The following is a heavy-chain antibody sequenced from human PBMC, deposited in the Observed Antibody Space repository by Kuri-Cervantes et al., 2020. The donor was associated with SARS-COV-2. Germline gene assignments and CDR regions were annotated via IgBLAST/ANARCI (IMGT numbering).Heavy chain of an antibody. CDR3: ARLAGWDYYYMDV. CDR2: IYPGDSDT. Sequence: GGSLRLSCKGSGYSFTGYWIGWVRQMPGKGLEWMGIIYPGDSDTRYSPSFQGQVTISADKSISTAYLQWSSLKASDTAMYYCARLAGWDYYYMDVWGKGTTVTVSS. V-gene: IGHV5-51*01. CDR1: GYSFTGYW. J-gene: IGHJ6*03. D-gene: IGHD3-9*01.